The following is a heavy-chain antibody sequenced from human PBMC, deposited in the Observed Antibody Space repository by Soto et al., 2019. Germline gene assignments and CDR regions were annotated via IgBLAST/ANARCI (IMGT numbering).Heavy chain of an antibody. D-gene: IGHD5-12*01. J-gene: IGHJ6*02. CDR1: GYTFTGYY. V-gene: IGHV1-2*04. CDR2: INPNSGGT. Sequence: EASVKVSCKASGYTFTGYYMHWVRQAPGQGLEWMGWINPNSGGTNYAQKFQGWVTMTRDTSISTAYMELSRLRSDDTAVYYCARDGYNPNTYYYYYYGMDVWGQGTTVTVSS. CDR3: ARDGYNPNTYYYYYYGMDV.